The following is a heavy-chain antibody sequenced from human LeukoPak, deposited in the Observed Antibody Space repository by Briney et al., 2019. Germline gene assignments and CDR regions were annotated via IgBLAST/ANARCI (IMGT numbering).Heavy chain of an antibody. D-gene: IGHD3-22*01. J-gene: IGHJ5*02. CDR2: IYHSGST. V-gene: IGHV4-39*07. CDR1: SGSISSSSYF. Sequence: SETLSLTCTVSSGSISSSSYFWGWIRQPPGKGLEYIGTIYHSGSTYYSPSLKSRVTISVDTSKNQFSLKLSSVTAADTAVYYCARESGGTYYYDSSGHNWFDPWGQGTLVTVSS. CDR3: ARESGGTYYYDSSGHNWFDP.